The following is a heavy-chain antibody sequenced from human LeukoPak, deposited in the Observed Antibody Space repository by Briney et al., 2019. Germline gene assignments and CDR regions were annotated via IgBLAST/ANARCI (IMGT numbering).Heavy chain of an antibody. V-gene: IGHV3-30*18. Sequence: PGRSLRLSCAASGFTFSSYGMHWLRQAPGKGLEWVAVISYDGSNKYYADSVKGRFTISRDNSKNTLYLQMNSLRAEDTAVYYCAKDWSFYYYGMDVWGQGTTVTVSS. J-gene: IGHJ6*02. CDR3: AKDWSFYYYGMDV. CDR1: GFTFSSYG. D-gene: IGHD3-16*02. CDR2: ISYDGSNK.